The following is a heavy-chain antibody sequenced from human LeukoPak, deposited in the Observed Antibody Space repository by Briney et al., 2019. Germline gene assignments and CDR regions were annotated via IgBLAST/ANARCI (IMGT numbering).Heavy chain of an antibody. V-gene: IGHV3-30*18. CDR1: GFTFSNYG. CDR3: AKDLSEAFDI. Sequence: GGSLRLSCAASGFTFSNYGIHWVRQAPGKGLEWVAVVSYDGANRYFADSVKGRFTISRDNSRNTLYLQMNSLRPEDTAVYYCAKDLSEAFDIWGQGTMVTVSS. CDR2: VSYDGANR. J-gene: IGHJ3*02.